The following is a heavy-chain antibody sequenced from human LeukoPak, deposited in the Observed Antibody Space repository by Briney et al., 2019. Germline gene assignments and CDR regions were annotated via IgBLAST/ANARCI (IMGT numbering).Heavy chain of an antibody. Sequence: GESLKISCKGSGYSLASDWIGWVRQMPGKGLEWMGIIYPGDSDTRYSPSFQGQVTFSADKSISTAYLQWSSLKASDTAIYYCARRGNGGYEYFHSWGQGTLVTVSS. V-gene: IGHV5-51*01. J-gene: IGHJ4*02. CDR1: GYSLASDW. CDR2: IYPGDSDT. D-gene: IGHD5-12*01. CDR3: ARRGNGGYEYFHS.